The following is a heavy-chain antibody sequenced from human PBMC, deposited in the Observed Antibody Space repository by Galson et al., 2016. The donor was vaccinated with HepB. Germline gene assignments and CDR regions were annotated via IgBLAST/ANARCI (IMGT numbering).Heavy chain of an antibody. CDR2: IWYDGSIS. D-gene: IGHD5-12*01. V-gene: IGHV3-33*01. CDR1: GFNLSNYG. Sequence: SLRLSCAASGFNLSNYGMHWVRQAPGEGLEWVSLIWYDGSISNYADSVQGRFTISRDNSKNTLSLQMNGLSPEDTATYYCARDRRISGDDDFDVWGQATIFTVSS. J-gene: IGHJ3*01. CDR3: ARDRRISGDDDFDV.